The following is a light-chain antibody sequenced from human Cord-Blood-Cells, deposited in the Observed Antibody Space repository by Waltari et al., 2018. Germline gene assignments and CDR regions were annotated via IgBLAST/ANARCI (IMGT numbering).Light chain of an antibody. CDR2: DVS. J-gene: IGLJ3*02. CDR1: SSDVGGYNY. V-gene: IGLV2-11*01. Sequence: QSALTQPRPGSGSPGQSVTTSCTGTSSDVGGYNYVSWYQQNPGKAPKLMIYDVSKRPSGVPDRFSGSKSGNTASLTISGLQAEDEADYYCCSYAGSYTWVFGGGTKLTVL. CDR3: CSYAGSYTWV.